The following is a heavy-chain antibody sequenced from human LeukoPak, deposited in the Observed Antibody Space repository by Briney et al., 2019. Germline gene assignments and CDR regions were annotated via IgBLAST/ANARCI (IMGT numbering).Heavy chain of an antibody. J-gene: IGHJ5*02. CDR1: GFTFSNAW. Sequence: GGSLRLSCAASGFTFSNAWMSWVRQAAGKGLEWVSVIYSGGSTYYADSVKGRFTISRDSSKNTVYLQMNNLRVEDTAVYYCARSAWLDPWGQGTLVIVSS. CDR2: IYSGGST. V-gene: IGHV3-66*01. CDR3: ARSAWLDP.